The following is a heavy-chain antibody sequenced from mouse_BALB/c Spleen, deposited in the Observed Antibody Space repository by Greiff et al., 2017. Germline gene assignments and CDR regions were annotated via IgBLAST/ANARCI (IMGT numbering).Heavy chain of an antibody. Sequence: DVMLVESGGGLVKPGGSLKLSCAASGFTFSSYAMSWVRQSPEKRLEWVAEISSGGSYTYYPDTVTGRFTISRDNAKNTLYLEMSSLRSEDTAMYYCARDYDYEGFDVWGAGTTVTVSS. CDR1: GFTFSSYA. CDR2: ISSGGSYT. V-gene: IGHV5-9-4*01. J-gene: IGHJ1*01. D-gene: IGHD2-4*01. CDR3: ARDYDYEGFDV.